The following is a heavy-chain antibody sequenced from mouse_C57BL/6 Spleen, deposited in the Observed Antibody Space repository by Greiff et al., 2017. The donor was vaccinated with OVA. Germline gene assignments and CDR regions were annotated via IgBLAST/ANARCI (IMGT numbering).Heavy chain of an antibody. V-gene: IGHV1-42*01. CDR3: AREESGY. Sequence: EVKLVESGPELVKPGASVKISCKASGYSFTGYYMNWVKQSPEKSLEWIGEINPSTGGTTYNQKFKAKATLTVDKSSSTAYMQLKSLTSEDSAVYYCAREESGYWGQGTTLTVSS. D-gene: IGHD6-2*01. CDR2: INPSTGGT. CDR1: GYSFTGYY. J-gene: IGHJ2*01.